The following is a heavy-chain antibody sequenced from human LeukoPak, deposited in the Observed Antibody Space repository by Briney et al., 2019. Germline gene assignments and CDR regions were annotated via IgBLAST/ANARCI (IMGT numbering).Heavy chain of an antibody. CDR1: GFTFSNYG. Sequence: GGSLRLSCAASGFTFSNYGIHWVRQAPGKGLEWVALISYDASNKYYADSVKGRFTISRDNSKNTLYLHMNSLRGEDAAVYYCATPVAAHTMNDAFDMWGQGTMVTVSS. J-gene: IGHJ3*02. CDR2: ISYDASNK. CDR3: ATPVAAHTMNDAFDM. V-gene: IGHV3-30*03. D-gene: IGHD6-19*01.